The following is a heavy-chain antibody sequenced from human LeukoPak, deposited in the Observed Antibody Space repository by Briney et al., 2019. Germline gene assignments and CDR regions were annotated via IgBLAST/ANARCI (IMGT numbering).Heavy chain of an antibody. Sequence: GGSLRLSCAASGFTFSSYGMHWVRQAPGKGLEWVAAISYDADTKYYADSVKGRFTISRDNSKNTLHLQMNSLRPEDTAVYYCARGDYGDNWFDPWGQGTPVTVSS. CDR3: ARGDYGDNWFDP. CDR2: ISYDADTK. D-gene: IGHD4-17*01. V-gene: IGHV3-30*03. J-gene: IGHJ5*02. CDR1: GFTFSSYG.